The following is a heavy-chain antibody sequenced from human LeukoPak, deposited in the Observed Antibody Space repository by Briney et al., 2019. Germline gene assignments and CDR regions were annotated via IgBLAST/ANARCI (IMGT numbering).Heavy chain of an antibody. D-gene: IGHD3-10*01. V-gene: IGHV1-69*13. CDR2: IIPIFGTA. CDR1: GGTFSSYA. Sequence: GASVKVSCKASGGTFSSYAISWVRQAPGQGLEWMGGIIPIFGTANYAQKFQGRVTITADESTSTAYMELSSLRSEDTAVYYCARGPLGVRGVITYYYYYYMDVWGKGTTVTVSS. CDR3: ARGPLGVRGVITYYYYYYMDV. J-gene: IGHJ6*03.